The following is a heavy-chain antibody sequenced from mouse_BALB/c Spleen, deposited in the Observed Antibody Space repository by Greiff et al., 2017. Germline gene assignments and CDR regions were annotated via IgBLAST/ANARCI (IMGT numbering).Heavy chain of an antibody. CDR3: ARDSSGQMDY. CDR2: ISTYYGNT. J-gene: IGHJ4*01. V-gene: IGHV1-67*01. D-gene: IGHD3-2*01. Sequence: QVQLQQSGPELVRPGVSVKISCKGSGYTFTDYAMHWVKQSHAKSLEWIGVISTYYGNTNYNQKFKGKATMTVDKSSSTAYMELARLTSEDSAIYYCARDSSGQMDYWGQGTSVTVSS. CDR1: GYTFTDYA.